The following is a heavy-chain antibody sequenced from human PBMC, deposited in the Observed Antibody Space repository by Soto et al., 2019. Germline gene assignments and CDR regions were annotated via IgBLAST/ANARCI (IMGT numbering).Heavy chain of an antibody. J-gene: IGHJ4*02. CDR2: IYPGDSDT. CDR3: TRPDFYYGSGDWAF. CDR1: GYSFTGYW. V-gene: IGHV5-51*01. D-gene: IGHD3-10*01. Sequence: PGESLKISCKGSGYSFTGYWIGWVRQMPGKGLEWMGIIYPGDSDTRYSPSFQGHVTISADKSINTAYLQWSSLKASDTAMYYCTRPDFYYGSGDWAFWGQGTPVTVSS.